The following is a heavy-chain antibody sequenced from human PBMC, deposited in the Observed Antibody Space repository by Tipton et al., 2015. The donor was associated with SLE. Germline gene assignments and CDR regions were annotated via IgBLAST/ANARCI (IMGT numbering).Heavy chain of an antibody. CDR2: IYVNGYT. J-gene: IGHJ4*02. CDR3: ARGGEWSHDY. Sequence: TLSLTCSVSGESINNYYWSWTRQPAGEGLEWIGRIYVNGYTNYNPSLESRVTMSIDKSESQFSLKMKSVTAADTAVYYCARGGEWSHDYWGQGTPVTVSS. CDR1: GESINNYY. V-gene: IGHV4-4*07. D-gene: IGHD3-3*01.